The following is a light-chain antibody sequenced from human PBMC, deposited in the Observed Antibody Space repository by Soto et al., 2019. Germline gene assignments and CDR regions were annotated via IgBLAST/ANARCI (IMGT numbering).Light chain of an antibody. J-gene: IGKJ3*01. CDR1: QGISSY. CDR3: QHRNSNPLT. V-gene: IGKV1-9*01. Sequence: DIQLTQSPSFLSASVGDRVTISCRASQGISSYLAWYQQKPGKAPKLLIYAASTLQSGVPSRFSSSGSGPEFTLTISRVQPEDFAYYYCQHRNSNPLTFGHGTKVDIK. CDR2: AAS.